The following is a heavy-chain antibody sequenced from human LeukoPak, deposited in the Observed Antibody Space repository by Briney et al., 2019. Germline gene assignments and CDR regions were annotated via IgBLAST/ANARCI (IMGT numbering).Heavy chain of an antibody. Sequence: ASVKVSCKASGYTFTSYDINWVRQTTGQGLEWMAWMNPNSADTGYAQKFQGRVTLARITSISTAYIEVSSLGPEDTAIYYCARGQIDRGFDYWGQGTLVTVPS. CDR1: GYTFTSYD. J-gene: IGHJ4*02. CDR3: ARGQIDRGFDY. V-gene: IGHV1-8*01. CDR2: MNPNSADT.